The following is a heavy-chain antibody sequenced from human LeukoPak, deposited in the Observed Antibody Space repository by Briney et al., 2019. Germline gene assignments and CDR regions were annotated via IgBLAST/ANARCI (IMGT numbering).Heavy chain of an antibody. D-gene: IGHD3-10*01. CDR2: IYPGDSDT. Sequence: GESLKISCKGSGYSFNYWIGWVRQMPGKGLEWMGIIYPGDSDTRYSPSFQGQVTISADRSISTAYLQWSSLKASDSAMYYCARQDGSGPYYFDYWGQGTLVTVSS. CDR3: ARQDGSGPYYFDY. V-gene: IGHV5-51*01. J-gene: IGHJ4*02. CDR1: GYSFNYW.